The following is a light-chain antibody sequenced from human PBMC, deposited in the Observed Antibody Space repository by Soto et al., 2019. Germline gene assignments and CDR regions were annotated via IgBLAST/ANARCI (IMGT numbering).Light chain of an antibody. J-gene: IGKJ1*01. CDR3: QQYNNYFT. Sequence: TQLTQSPSTLSASVGDRVTITCRASQSVQTWLAWFQQKPGKAPKLPIYKPTTLETGVPSRFSDSGSETEFTLTISSLQPDDLRTCYCQQYNNYFTFCQGTKVDIK. CDR2: KPT. V-gene: IGKV1-5*03. CDR1: QSVQTW.